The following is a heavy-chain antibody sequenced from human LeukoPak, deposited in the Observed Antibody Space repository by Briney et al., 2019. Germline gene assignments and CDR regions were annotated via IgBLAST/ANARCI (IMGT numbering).Heavy chain of an antibody. D-gene: IGHD6-19*01. V-gene: IGHV4-39*07. CDR1: GGSISSSSYY. CDR3: ARVRIAVAGTDYFDY. Sequence: SETLSLTCTVSGGSISSSSYYWGWIRQPPGKGLEWIGSIYYSGSTYYNPSLKSRVTISVDTSKNQFSLKLSSVTAADTAVYYCARVRIAVAGTDYFDYWGQGTLVTVSS. J-gene: IGHJ4*02. CDR2: IYYSGST.